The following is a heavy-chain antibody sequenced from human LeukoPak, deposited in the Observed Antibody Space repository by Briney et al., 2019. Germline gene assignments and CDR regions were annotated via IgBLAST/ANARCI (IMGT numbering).Heavy chain of an antibody. Sequence: GGSLRLSCAASGFTFSSYSMNWVRQAPGKGLEWVSSISSSRSYIYYADSVKGRFTISRDNAKNSLYLQMNSLRAEDTAVYYCARDSPNDFWSGYSLYFDYWGQGTLVTVSS. CDR1: GFTFSSYS. J-gene: IGHJ4*02. CDR2: ISSSRSYI. V-gene: IGHV3-21*01. CDR3: ARDSPNDFWSGYSLYFDY. D-gene: IGHD3-3*01.